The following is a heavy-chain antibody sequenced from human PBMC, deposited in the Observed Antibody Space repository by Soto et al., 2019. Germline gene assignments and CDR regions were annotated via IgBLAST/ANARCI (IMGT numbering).Heavy chain of an antibody. CDR1: GFTFSSYW. D-gene: IGHD2-2*01. CDR2: INSDGSST. V-gene: IGHV3-74*01. J-gene: IGHJ5*02. CDR3: AREGAIPRRWFDP. Sequence: GGSLRLSCAASGFTFSSYWMHWVRQAPGKGLVWVSRINSDGSSTSYADSVKGRFTISRDNAKNTLYLQMNSLRAEDTAVYYCAREGAIPRRWFDPWGQGTLVTVSS.